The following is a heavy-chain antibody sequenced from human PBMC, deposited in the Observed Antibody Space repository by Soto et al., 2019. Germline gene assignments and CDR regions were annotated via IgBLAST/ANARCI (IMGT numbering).Heavy chain of an antibody. CDR3: ARTYSSSVWFDP. CDR1: GGSISSYY. D-gene: IGHD6-6*01. J-gene: IGHJ5*02. V-gene: IGHV4-4*07. CDR2: IYTSGST. Sequence: ETLSLTCTVSGGSISSYYWSWIRQPAGKGLEWIGRIYTSGSTNYNPSLKSRVTMSVDTSKNQFSLKLSSVTAADTAVHYCARTYSSSVWFDPWGQGTLVTVSS.